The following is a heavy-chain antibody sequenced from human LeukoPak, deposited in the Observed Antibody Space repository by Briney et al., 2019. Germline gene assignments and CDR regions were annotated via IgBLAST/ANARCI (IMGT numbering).Heavy chain of an antibody. J-gene: IGHJ6*03. Sequence: SETLSLTCAVYGGSFSGYYWSWIRQPPGKGLEWIGEINQSGSTNYNPSLKSRVTISVDTSKDQFSLKLSSVTAADTAVYYCARRYYYYYYMDVWGKGTTVTISS. CDR1: GGSFSGYY. V-gene: IGHV4-34*01. CDR3: ARRYYYYYYMDV. CDR2: INQSGST.